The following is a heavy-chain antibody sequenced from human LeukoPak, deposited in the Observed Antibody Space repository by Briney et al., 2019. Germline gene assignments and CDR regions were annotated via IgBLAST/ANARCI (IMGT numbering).Heavy chain of an antibody. CDR2: ISSSSAYI. Sequence: GGSLRLSCEASGFSLTNYGMDWVRQAPGKGLEWVSSISSSSAYIYYADSVRGRFTISRDNAKNSLYLQMNSLRAEDTAVYYCARAGSEYYFDYWGQGTLVTVSS. J-gene: IGHJ4*02. CDR3: ARAGSEYYFDY. V-gene: IGHV3-21*01. D-gene: IGHD3-10*01. CDR1: GFSLTNYG.